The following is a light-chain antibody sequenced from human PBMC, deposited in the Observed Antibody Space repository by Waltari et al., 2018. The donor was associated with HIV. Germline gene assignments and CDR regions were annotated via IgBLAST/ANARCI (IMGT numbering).Light chain of an antibody. Sequence: IQMTQSPSYVSASLGDTVTISCLANETIGDLLAWYQQRPGEAPRLLVYSASRRESGVPSKFFAFGADTDFTLSITGLDSEDFATYFCQQASSFPHTFGGGTKV. V-gene: IGKV1-12*01. CDR3: QQASSFPHT. CDR1: ETIGDL. CDR2: SAS. J-gene: IGKJ4*01.